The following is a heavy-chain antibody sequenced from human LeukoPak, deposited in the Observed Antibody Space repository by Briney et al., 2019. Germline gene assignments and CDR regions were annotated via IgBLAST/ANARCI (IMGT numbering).Heavy chain of an antibody. CDR3: ARARSDDYGDYYDAFDI. CDR1: GFTFSSYS. J-gene: IGHJ3*02. CDR2: ISSSSSYI. V-gene: IGHV3-21*01. Sequence: GGSLRLSCAASGFTFSSYSMNWVRQAPGKGLEWVSSISSSSSYICYADSVKGRFTISRDNAKNSLYLQMNSLRAEDTAVYYCARARSDDYGDYYDAFDIWGQGTMVTVSS. D-gene: IGHD4-17*01.